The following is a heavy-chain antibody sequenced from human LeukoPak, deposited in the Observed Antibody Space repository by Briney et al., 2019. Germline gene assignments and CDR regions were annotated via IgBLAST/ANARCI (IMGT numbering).Heavy chain of an antibody. Sequence: PSETLSLTCAVSGGSISSGGYSWSWIRQPPGKGLEWIGYIYHSGSTYYNPSLKSRVTISVDRSKNQFSLQLNSVTPEDTAVYYCARGSGSYPMVWFDPWGQGTLVTVSS. V-gene: IGHV4-30-2*01. J-gene: IGHJ5*02. CDR2: IYHSGST. CDR3: ARGSGSYPMVWFDP. D-gene: IGHD3-10*01. CDR1: GGSISSGGYS.